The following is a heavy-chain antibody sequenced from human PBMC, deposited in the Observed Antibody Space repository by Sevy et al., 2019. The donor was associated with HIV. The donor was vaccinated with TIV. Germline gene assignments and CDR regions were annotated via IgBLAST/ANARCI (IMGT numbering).Heavy chain of an antibody. CDR3: ARDCSSTSCLWGMDV. CDR2: ISSSSSYM. J-gene: IGHJ6*02. V-gene: IGHV3-21*04. D-gene: IGHD2-2*01. Sequence: GGSLRLSCAASGFTFSSYSMNWVRQAPGKGLEWVSSISSSSSYMSYADSVKGRFTISRDNAKNSLYLQMNSLRAEDTAVYYCARDCSSTSCLWGMDVWGQGTTVTVSS. CDR1: GFTFSSYS.